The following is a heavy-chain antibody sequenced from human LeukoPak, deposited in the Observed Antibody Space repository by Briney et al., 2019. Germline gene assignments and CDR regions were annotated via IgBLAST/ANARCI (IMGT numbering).Heavy chain of an antibody. Sequence: SGRSLRLSCAASGFTFSSYGMHWVRQAPGKGLEWVAVIWYDGSNKYYADCVKGRFTISRDNSKNTLYLQMNSLRAEDTAVYYCARDRGGLDYWGQGTLVTVSS. V-gene: IGHV3-33*01. J-gene: IGHJ4*02. CDR2: IWYDGSNK. CDR1: GFTFSSYG. CDR3: ARDRGGLDY. D-gene: IGHD4-23*01.